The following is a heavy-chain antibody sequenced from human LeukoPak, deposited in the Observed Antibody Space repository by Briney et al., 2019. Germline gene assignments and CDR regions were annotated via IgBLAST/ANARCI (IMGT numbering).Heavy chain of an antibody. CDR1: GFTVTSNH. J-gene: IGHJ6*02. CDR3: ARDRGSREDGMDV. CDR2: IWYDGNNK. Sequence: GGSLRLSCAASGFTVTSNHMNWVRQAPGKGLEWVAVIWYDGNNKYYADFVKGRFTISRDNSKNTLYLQLNSLRAEDTAVYNCARDRGSREDGMDVWGQGTTVTVSS. D-gene: IGHD1-26*01. V-gene: IGHV3-33*08.